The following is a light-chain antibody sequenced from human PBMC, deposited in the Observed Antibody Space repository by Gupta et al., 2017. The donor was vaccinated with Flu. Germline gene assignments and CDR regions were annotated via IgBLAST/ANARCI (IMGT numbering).Light chain of an antibody. CDR2: TAS. CDR1: QSIRNY. CDR3: QQVDDIPLT. V-gene: IGKV1-39*01. J-gene: IGKJ3*01. Sequence: IQMTQSPSSLSASVGDRVTITCRASQSIRNYINWYQQKPGKAPKLLIYTASRLQSEVPSRCSGSGSGTGFTLTISSLQPEDFATYYCQQVDDIPLTCGHGTKVDVK.